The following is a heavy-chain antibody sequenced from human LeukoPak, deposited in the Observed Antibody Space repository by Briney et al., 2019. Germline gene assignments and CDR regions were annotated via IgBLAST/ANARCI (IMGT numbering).Heavy chain of an antibody. CDR2: ITYDGYYK. CDR1: GFTFSSYG. V-gene: IGHV3-30*18. CDR3: AKGSF. Sequence: GGSLRLSCEASGFTFSSYGMHWVRQAPGRGLEWVALITYDGYYKYYADSVKGRFTISRDNSKNTLYLQMNSLRAEDTAVYYCAKGSFWGQGTLVTVSS. J-gene: IGHJ4*02.